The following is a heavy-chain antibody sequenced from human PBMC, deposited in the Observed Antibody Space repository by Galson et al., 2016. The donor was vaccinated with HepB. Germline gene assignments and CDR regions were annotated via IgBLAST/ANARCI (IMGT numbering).Heavy chain of an antibody. CDR2: IIPFFGTA. V-gene: IGHV1-69*06. CDR1: GDTFSRYG. Sequence: SVKVSCKASGDTFSRYGIGWVRQAPGRGLEWMGGIIPFFGTADYAQNFEDRVTINADKSTSTAYMEQSSLRYEDTAVYYCARVRVDYFDYWGQGTLVTVSS. J-gene: IGHJ4*02. D-gene: IGHD5-12*01. CDR3: ARVRVDYFDY.